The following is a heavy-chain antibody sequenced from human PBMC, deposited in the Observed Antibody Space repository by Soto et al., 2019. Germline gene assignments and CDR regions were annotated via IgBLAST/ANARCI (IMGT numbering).Heavy chain of an antibody. Sequence: EASVKVSCKASGYTFTGYYMHWVRQAPGQGLEWMGWINPNSGGTNYAQKFQGWVTMTRDTSISTAYMELSRLRSDDTAVYYCARGPSVVPAAIPYYYYYYYMDVWGKGTTVTVSS. V-gene: IGHV1-2*04. D-gene: IGHD2-2*01. CDR3: ARGPSVVPAAIPYYYYYYYMDV. J-gene: IGHJ6*03. CDR2: INPNSGGT. CDR1: GYTFTGYY.